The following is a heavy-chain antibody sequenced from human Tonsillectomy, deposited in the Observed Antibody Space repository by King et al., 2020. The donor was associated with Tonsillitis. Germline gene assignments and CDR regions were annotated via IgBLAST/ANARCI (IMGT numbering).Heavy chain of an antibody. J-gene: IGHJ4*02. D-gene: IGHD3-10*01. CDR2: TIPILGVT. CDR1: GGTFSSYG. V-gene: IGHV1-69*04. Sequence: QLVQSGAEVKKPGSSVRVSCKASGGTFSSYGITWVRQAPGQGLEWMGRTIPILGVTNYAQKFQGRVTITVDKSTRTAYMELSSLRSEDTAVYYCARTVHYGSGSYYDLGYWGQGTLVTVSS. CDR3: ARTVHYGSGSYYDLGY.